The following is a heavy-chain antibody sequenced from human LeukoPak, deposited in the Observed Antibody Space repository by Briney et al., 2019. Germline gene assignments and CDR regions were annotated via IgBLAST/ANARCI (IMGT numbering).Heavy chain of an antibody. Sequence: GGSLRLSCAASGFTVSSNYMSWVRQAPGKGLECVSVIYSGGSTYYADSVKGRFTISRDNSKNTLYLQMNSLRAEDTAVYYCARDARYYYDSSGDDAFDIWGQGTMVTVSS. CDR2: IYSGGST. CDR1: GFTVSSNY. D-gene: IGHD3-22*01. J-gene: IGHJ3*02. CDR3: ARDARYYYDSSGDDAFDI. V-gene: IGHV3-66*01.